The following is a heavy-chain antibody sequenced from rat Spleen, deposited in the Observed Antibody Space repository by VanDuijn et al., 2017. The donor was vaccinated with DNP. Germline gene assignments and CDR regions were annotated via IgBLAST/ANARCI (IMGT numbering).Heavy chain of an antibody. V-gene: IGHV5S10*01. CDR1: GFTFSDYN. D-gene: IGHD1-1*01. CDR2: IIYDGSRT. CDR3: ARDSGDWYFDF. Sequence: EVQLVESGGGLVQPGRSLKLSCAASGFTFSDYNMAWVRQAPKKGLEWVATIIYDGSRTYYRDSVKGRFTISRDNAKSTLYLQMDSLRSEDTATYYCARDSGDWYFDFWGPGTMVTVSS. J-gene: IGHJ1*01.